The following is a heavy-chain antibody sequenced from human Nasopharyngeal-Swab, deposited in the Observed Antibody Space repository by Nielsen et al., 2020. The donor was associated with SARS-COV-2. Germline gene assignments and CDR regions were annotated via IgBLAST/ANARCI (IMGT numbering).Heavy chain of an antibody. CDR3: VRRVRFYEANAAYHYFFMDV. J-gene: IGHJ6*03. Sequence: GSLRLSCSVSNGSISKYYWTWIRQPPGKGLEWIGYIYYSGATKYNPSLKSRLTLSVDTSPNQVSLSLASVTTADTAIYYCVRRVRFYEANAAYHYFFMDVWGKGATVIVSS. V-gene: IGHV4-59*08. D-gene: IGHD2-8*01. CDR2: IYYSGAT. CDR1: NGSISKYY.